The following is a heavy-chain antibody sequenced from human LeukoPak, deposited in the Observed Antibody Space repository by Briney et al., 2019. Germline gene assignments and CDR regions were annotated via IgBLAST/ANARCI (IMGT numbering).Heavy chain of an antibody. CDR2: IYYSGST. Sequence: SETMSLTCTVYGGSISSGDYYWSWIRQPPGKGLEWTGYIYYSGSTYYNPSLKSRVTISVDTSKNQFSQKLSSVTAADTAVYYCARGYDFWSGYYFWYFDYWGQGTLVTVSS. CDR1: GGSISSGDYY. V-gene: IGHV4-30-4*08. CDR3: ARGYDFWSGYYFWYFDY. J-gene: IGHJ4*02. D-gene: IGHD3-3*01.